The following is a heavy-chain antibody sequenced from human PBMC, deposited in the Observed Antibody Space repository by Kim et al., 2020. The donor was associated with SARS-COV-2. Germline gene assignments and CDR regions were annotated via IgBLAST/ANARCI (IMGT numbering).Heavy chain of an antibody. Sequence: ASVKVSCKASGYTFSDYAMNWVRQAPGQGLEWMGWINSNTGNPTYAQGFTGRFVFSVDASVRTTYLQIDSLKAEDTAVYYCARAVTRDFDWYFDFWGQGT. J-gene: IGHJ4*02. CDR3: ARAVTRDFDWYFDF. CDR1: GYTFSDYA. CDR2: INSNTGNP. D-gene: IGHD3-9*01. V-gene: IGHV7-4-1*01.